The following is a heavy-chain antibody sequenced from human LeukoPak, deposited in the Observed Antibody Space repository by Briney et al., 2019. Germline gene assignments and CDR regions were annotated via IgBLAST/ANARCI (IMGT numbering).Heavy chain of an antibody. CDR3: VGWDRGSSLESDY. CDR2: IYQSGST. J-gene: IGHJ4*02. Sequence: SQTLSLTCTVSGGSITSGGYSWSWIRQPPGKALEWIGYIYQSGSTYYNPSLKGRVTISEDRSKSQFSLNLKSVTAADTAVYYCVGWDRGSSLESDYWGQGTLVTVSS. D-gene: IGHD1-26*01. CDR1: GGSITSGGYS. V-gene: IGHV4-30-2*01.